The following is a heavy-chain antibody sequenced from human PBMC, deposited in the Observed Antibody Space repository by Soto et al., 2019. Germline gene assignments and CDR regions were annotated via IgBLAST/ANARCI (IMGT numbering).Heavy chain of an antibody. CDR1: GYIFSSFY. D-gene: IGHD3-3*02. V-gene: IGHV1-18*01. CDR3: ARDIFGHVDAFDL. Sequence: ASVKVSCKASGYIFSSFYINWVRQAPGQGLEWMGWTSGYSGNSKYAQKFQGRVTMTTDTSTNTGYMEMRSLASDDTAVYYCARDIFGHVDAFDLWGQGTMVTVSS. J-gene: IGHJ3*01. CDR2: TSGYSGNS.